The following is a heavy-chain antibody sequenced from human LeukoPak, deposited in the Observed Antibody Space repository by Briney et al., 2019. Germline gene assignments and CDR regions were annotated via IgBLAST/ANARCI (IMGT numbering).Heavy chain of an antibody. V-gene: IGHV4-39*07. CDR3: ARVVPSSLSPFDF. CDR2: IYFTGTT. J-gene: IGHJ4*02. Sequence: PSETLSLTCSVSGGSNSSINYYWAWIRQPPGRGLEWIGSIYFTGTTYYNASLTSRVTISLHTSRKQFSLRLTSVTAADTAVYYCARVVPSSLSPFDFWGQGTLVTVSS. D-gene: IGHD4/OR15-4a*01. CDR1: GGSNSSINYY.